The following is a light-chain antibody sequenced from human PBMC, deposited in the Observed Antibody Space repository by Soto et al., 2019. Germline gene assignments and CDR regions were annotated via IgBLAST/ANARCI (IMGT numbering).Light chain of an antibody. CDR2: GSS. CDR3: QQGFTTLLS. CDR1: QDILSY. V-gene: IGKV1-39*01. Sequence: DVQMTQSPSSLSASLGDRVTITCRASQDILSYLNWYQQKPGKAPKLLISGSSTLQNGVPSRFIGRGSGTEFTLAITCLQPEDVATYYCQQGFTTLLSFGGGTKLEI. J-gene: IGKJ4*01.